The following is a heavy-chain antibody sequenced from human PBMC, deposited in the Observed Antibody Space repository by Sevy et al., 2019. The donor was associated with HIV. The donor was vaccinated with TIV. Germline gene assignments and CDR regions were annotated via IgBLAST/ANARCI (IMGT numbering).Heavy chain of an antibody. CDR2: FDPEDGEI. Sequence: ASVKVSCKVSGYTLTELSIHWVRQAPGKGLEWMGGFDPEDGEIIYAQKFQGRVTMTEATSAETGYMELSSLRSYDTAVYYCATSYRIAVADFDYWGQGTQVTVSS. CDR1: GYTLTELS. V-gene: IGHV1-24*01. J-gene: IGHJ4*02. D-gene: IGHD6-19*01. CDR3: ATSYRIAVADFDY.